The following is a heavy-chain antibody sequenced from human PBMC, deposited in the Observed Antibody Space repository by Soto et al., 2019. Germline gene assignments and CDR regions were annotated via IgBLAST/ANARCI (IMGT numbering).Heavy chain of an antibody. Sequence: GGSLRLSCAASGFTFGSYAMSWVRQAPGKGLEWVSSMNGGGGSTYYAESVQGRFTNSRDNSKNTLYLQVNSLRVEDTAVYYCAKKSEIAVPRYYFDLWGQGTLVTVSS. CDR3: AKKSEIAVPRYYFDL. J-gene: IGHJ4*02. D-gene: IGHD2-21*01. CDR2: MNGGGGST. CDR1: GFTFGSYA. V-gene: IGHV3-23*01.